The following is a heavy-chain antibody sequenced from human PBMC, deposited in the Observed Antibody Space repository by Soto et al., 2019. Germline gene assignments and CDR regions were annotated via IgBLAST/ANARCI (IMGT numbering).Heavy chain of an antibody. CDR3: ARGGAMGVDY. CDR2: IDGYSTTT. Sequence: EVQLVESGGGLVQPGGSLRLSCTASGFTFNNKWMHWVRQAPGKGLVWVSRIDGYSTTTNYADSVKGRFTISRDNAKNTVFLHVNSLTDEDTAVYYWARGGAMGVDYWGQGTLVTVSS. D-gene: IGHD1-26*01. J-gene: IGHJ4*02. V-gene: IGHV3-74*01. CDR1: GFTFNNKW.